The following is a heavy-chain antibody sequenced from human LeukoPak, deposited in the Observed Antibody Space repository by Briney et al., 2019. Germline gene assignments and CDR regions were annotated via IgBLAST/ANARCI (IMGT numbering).Heavy chain of an antibody. V-gene: IGHV1-69*01. CDR3: TTRACHAGGCSSSFYYYYGLHF. CDR2: IIPIFGTA. CDR1: GNSISNYA. D-gene: IGHD3-16*01. J-gene: IGHJ6*02. Sequence: ASVKVSCKASGNSISNYAVSWVRQAPGQGFEWMGGIIPIFGTADYAQKFQGRVTITADQSTSATYMALSSLKSEDTATYYCTTRACHAGGCSSSFYYYYGLHFWGQGTTVSVSS.